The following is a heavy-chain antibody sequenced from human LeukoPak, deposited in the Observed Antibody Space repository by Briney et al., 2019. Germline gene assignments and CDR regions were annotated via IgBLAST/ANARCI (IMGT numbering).Heavy chain of an antibody. CDR2: IYPGDSDT. Sequence: GESLQISCKGSGYSFTSYWIGWVRQMPGKGLEWMGIIYPGDSDTRYSPSFQGQVTISADKSISTAYLQWSSLKASDTAMYYCARLPEWYDSSGYYSGWFDPWGQGTLVTVSS. CDR3: ARLPEWYDSSGYYSGWFDP. J-gene: IGHJ5*02. CDR1: GYSFTSYW. D-gene: IGHD3-22*01. V-gene: IGHV5-51*01.